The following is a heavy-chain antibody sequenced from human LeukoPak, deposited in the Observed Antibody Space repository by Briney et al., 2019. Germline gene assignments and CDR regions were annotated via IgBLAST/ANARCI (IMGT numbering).Heavy chain of an antibody. CDR3: ARDGGSCLRFYDY. CDR1: GFTFSSYW. D-gene: IGHD2-15*01. Sequence: HPGGSLRLSCAASGFTFSSYWMSWVRQAPGKGLEWVANIKQDGSEKYYVDSVKGRFTISRDNAKNSLYLQMNSLRAQDTAVYYCARDGGSCLRFYDYWGQGTLVTVCS. J-gene: IGHJ4*02. CDR2: IKQDGSEK. V-gene: IGHV3-7*01.